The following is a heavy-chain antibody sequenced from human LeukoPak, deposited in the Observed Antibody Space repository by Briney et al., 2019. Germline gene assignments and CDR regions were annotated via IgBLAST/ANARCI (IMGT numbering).Heavy chain of an antibody. Sequence: PGGSLRLSCAASGFTFSSYSMNWVRQAPGKGLEWVSAISGSGGSTYYADSVKGRFTISRDNSKNTLYLQMNSLRAEDTALYYCARDGRGKYHLDLWGQGTLVAVPS. J-gene: IGHJ4*02. CDR3: ARDGRGKYHLDL. CDR1: GFTFSSYS. CDR2: ISGSGGST. V-gene: IGHV3-23*01. D-gene: IGHD1-26*01.